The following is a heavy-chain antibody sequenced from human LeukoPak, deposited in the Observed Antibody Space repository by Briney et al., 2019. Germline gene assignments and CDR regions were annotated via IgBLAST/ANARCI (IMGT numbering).Heavy chain of an antibody. J-gene: IGHJ4*02. D-gene: IGHD3-22*01. Sequence: GGSLRLSCASSGFTFSNYVLYWVRQAPGKGLEWVAGMSHDGSNIYYADPVKGRFTVSRDNSKNTLYLQMNSLRAGDTAVYYCAKSSYYDSSGFYREYYFDYWGQGTLVPVSS. CDR2: MSHDGSNI. CDR3: AKSSYYDSSGFYREYYFDY. V-gene: IGHV3-30*18. CDR1: GFTFSNYV.